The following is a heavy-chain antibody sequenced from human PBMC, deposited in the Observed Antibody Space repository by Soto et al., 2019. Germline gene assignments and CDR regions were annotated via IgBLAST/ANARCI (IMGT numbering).Heavy chain of an antibody. J-gene: IGHJ4*02. V-gene: IGHV4-38-2*02. D-gene: IGHD3-10*01. CDR3: VRDLNYGLYYFDY. CDR2: MYPTGST. CDR1: GYSISSGCY. Sequence: LETLSLTCTVSGYSISSGCYWGWIRQPPGKRLEWIGSMYPTGSTYYNPSLKSRVTMSVDTSNNEFSLKLTSVTAADTAVYHCVRDLNYGLYYFDYWGQGTLVTVSS.